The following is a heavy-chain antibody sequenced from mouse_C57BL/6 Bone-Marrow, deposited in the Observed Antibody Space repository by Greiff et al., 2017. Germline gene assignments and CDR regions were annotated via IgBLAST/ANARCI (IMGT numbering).Heavy chain of an antibody. Sequence: QVQLKESGPELVKPGASVKLSCKASGYTFTSYDINWVKQRPGQGLEWIGWIYPRDGSTKYNEKFKGKATLTVDTSSSTAYMELHSLTSEDSAVYFCARRIKGLYYYAMDYWGQGTSVTVSS. J-gene: IGHJ4*01. CDR1: GYTFTSYD. CDR2: IYPRDGST. CDR3: ARRIKGLYYYAMDY. V-gene: IGHV1-85*01. D-gene: IGHD1-1*01.